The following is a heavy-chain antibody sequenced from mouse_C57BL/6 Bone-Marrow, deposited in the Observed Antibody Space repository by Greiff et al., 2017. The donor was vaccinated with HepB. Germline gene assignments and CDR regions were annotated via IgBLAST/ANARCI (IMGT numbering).Heavy chain of an antibody. J-gene: IGHJ2*01. CDR3: ARDRYYYVSSYEVDY. CDR1: GYTFTSYG. CDR2: IYPRSGNT. V-gene: IGHV1-81*01. Sequence: QVQLQQSGAELARPGASVKLSCKASGYTFTSYGISWVKQRTGQGLEWIGEIYPRSGNTYYNEKFKGKATLTADKSSSTAYMELRSLTSEDSAVYFCARDRYYYVSSYEVDYWGQGTTLTVSS. D-gene: IGHD1-1*01.